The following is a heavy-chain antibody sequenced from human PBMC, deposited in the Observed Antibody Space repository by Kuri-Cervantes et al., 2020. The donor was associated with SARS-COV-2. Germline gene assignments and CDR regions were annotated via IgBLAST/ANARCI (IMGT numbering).Heavy chain of an antibody. CDR2: ISNSGSTI. Sequence: GESLKISCAASGFTFNSYEMNWVRQAPGKGLEWVSYISNSGSTIYYADSVKGRFTISRDDVKNSLYLQMNSLRAEDTAVYYCARLAVAARTNWFDPWGQGTLVTVSS. D-gene: IGHD6-6*01. V-gene: IGHV3-48*03. CDR1: GFTFNSYE. J-gene: IGHJ5*02. CDR3: ARLAVAARTNWFDP.